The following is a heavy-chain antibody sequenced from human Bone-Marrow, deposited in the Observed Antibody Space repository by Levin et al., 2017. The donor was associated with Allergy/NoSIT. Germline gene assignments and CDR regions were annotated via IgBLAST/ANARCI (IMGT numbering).Heavy chain of an antibody. CDR1: GGSISSNAYY. CDR2: IYSSGGT. V-gene: IGHV4-39*01. CDR3: ARRGRVGGYDGYNWLDP. Sequence: SETLSLTCAVSGGSISSNAYYWGWIRQPPGKGLEWIATIYSSGGTYHNPSLNSRVTISVDTSKNQFSLKLTSVTAADTAVYYCARRGRVGGYDGYNWLDPWGRGTLVTVSS. J-gene: IGHJ5*02. D-gene: IGHD5-12*01.